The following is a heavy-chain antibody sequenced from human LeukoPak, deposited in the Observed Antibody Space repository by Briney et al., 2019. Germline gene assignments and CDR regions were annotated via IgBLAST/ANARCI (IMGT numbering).Heavy chain of an antibody. CDR3: ARDQGVVTMVRGVISAGWDY. V-gene: IGHV3-11*01. J-gene: IGHJ4*02. Sequence: PGGSLRLSCAASGFTFSDYYMSWIRQAPGKGLEWVSYISSSGSTIYYADSVKGRFTISRDNAKNSLYLQMNSLRAADTAVYYCARDQGVVTMVRGVISAGWDYWGQGTLVTVSS. CDR2: ISSSGSTI. D-gene: IGHD3-10*01. CDR1: GFTFSDYY.